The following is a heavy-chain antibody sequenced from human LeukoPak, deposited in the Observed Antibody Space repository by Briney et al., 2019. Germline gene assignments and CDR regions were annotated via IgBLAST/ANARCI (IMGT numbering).Heavy chain of an antibody. J-gene: IGHJ1*01. CDR1: RFPFNNYA. V-gene: IGHV3-23*01. CDR2: VSGSGDTT. CDR3: AKAVAVAGSTRGYFQH. D-gene: IGHD6-19*01. Sequence: GGSLRLSCAASRFPFNNYAMSWVRQAPGKGLEWVSGVSGSGDTTYYADSVKGRFTISRDNSKSTLYLQMDSLRAEDTAVYYCAKAVAVAGSTRGYFQHWGQGTLVTVSS.